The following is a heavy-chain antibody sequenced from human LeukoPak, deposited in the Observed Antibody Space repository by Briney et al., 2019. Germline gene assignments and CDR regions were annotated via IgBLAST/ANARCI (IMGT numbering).Heavy chain of an antibody. V-gene: IGHV4-59*01. D-gene: IGHD3-22*01. Sequence: SETLSLTCTVSGGSISSYYWSWIRQSPGKGLEWIGYIYYSGSTNYNPSLKSRVTISVDTSKNQFSLKLSSVTAADTAVYYCARHLMIEHAFDIWGQGTMVTVSS. J-gene: IGHJ3*02. CDR2: IYYSGST. CDR3: ARHLMIEHAFDI. CDR1: GGSISSYY.